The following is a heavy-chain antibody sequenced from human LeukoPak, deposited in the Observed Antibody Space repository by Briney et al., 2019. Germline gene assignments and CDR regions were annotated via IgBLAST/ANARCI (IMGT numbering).Heavy chain of an antibody. Sequence: GGSLRLSCAASGFTVSNNYMNWVRQAPGKGLEWVSVIYISGPTYYADSVKGRFTISRDNSKNTLYLQMNSLRAEDTAIYYCARDQGTHTDMARLGYFDYWGQGTLVTVSS. CDR2: IYISGPT. CDR3: ARDQGTHTDMARLGYFDY. D-gene: IGHD5-18*01. CDR1: GFTVSNNY. V-gene: IGHV3-53*01. J-gene: IGHJ4*02.